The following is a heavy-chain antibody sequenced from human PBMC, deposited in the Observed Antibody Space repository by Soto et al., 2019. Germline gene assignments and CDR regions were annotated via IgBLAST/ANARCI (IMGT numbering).Heavy chain of an antibody. CDR1: GYSFTNYG. V-gene: IGHV1-18*01. D-gene: IGHD6-19*01. CDR3: ARDRGVAPPVAGNTHYYYYMDV. CDR2: SSAYNGDT. J-gene: IGHJ6*03. Sequence: QDQLVQSGGEVKKPGASVKVSCKASGYSFTNYGITWVRQAPGQGFEWMGWSSAYNGDTNYAQKHQGRVTMTTDASTSTDYLELRSLRSDDTAVYYCARDRGVAPPVAGNTHYYYYMDVWGKGTTVTVSS.